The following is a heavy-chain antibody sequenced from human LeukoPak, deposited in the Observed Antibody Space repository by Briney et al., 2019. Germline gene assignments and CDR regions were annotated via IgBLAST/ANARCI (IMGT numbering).Heavy chain of an antibody. D-gene: IGHD3-3*01. CDR3: AKDGANYYDFWSGYY. V-gene: IGHV3-30*02. J-gene: IGHJ4*02. CDR2: IRYDGSNK. CDR1: GFTVSSNY. Sequence: GGSLRLSCAASGFTVSSNYMSWVRQAPGKGLEWVAFIRYDGSNKYYADSVKGRFTISRDNSKNTLYLQMNSLRAEDTAVYYCAKDGANYYDFWSGYYWGQGTLVTVSS.